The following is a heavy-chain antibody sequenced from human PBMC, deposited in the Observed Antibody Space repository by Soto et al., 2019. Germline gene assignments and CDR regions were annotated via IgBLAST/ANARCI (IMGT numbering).Heavy chain of an antibody. CDR1: GFTISSYA. V-gene: IGHV3-13*01. J-gene: IGHJ4*02. CDR3: VPRNCYSDY. Sequence: WGSLRLSCAASGFTISSYATHWVRQPTGKGLECVSNIGTAVDTYYLDSVKARFTISREDAKNSLYLQMNSMRAGDTAVYYCVPRNCYSDYWGQGTMVTVSA. CDR2: IGTAVDT.